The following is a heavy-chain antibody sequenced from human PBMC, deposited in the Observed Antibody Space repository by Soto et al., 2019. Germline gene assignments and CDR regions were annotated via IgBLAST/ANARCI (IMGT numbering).Heavy chain of an antibody. V-gene: IGHV3-74*01. CDR1: GLIFSNYK. CDR3: ARDTDGLHY. Sequence: VQLVESGGDLVQXXGSLRLSCAASGLIFSNYKMHWVRQAPGKGLVWVSRISTDGSITDYADSVKGRFTVXXXXXXXXXXXXXNSLRAEDTAVYYCARDTDGLHYWGQGTLVTVSS. J-gene: IGHJ4*02. CDR2: ISTDGSIT.